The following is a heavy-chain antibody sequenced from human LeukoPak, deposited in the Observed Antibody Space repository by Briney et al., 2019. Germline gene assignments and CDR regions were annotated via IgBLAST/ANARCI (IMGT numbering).Heavy chain of an antibody. D-gene: IGHD1-26*01. Sequence: GGSLRLSCAASELNFRNYGMHWVRQAPGKGLEWVAVIWYDGSNQYYVDSVKGRFTVSKDNAKNMLYLQMDSLRAEDTAVYYCATDRNGGKYYDYWGQGTLVTVSS. CDR1: ELNFRNYG. J-gene: IGHJ4*02. V-gene: IGHV3-33*01. CDR2: IWYDGSNQ. CDR3: ATDRNGGKYYDY.